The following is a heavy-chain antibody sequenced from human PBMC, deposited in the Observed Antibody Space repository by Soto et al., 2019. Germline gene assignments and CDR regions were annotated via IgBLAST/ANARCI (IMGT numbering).Heavy chain of an antibody. Sequence: GGSLRLSCAASGFTFSSYGMHWVRQAPGKGLEWVAVISYDGSNKYYADSVKDRFTISRDNSKNTRYLQMNSLRAEDTAVYYCAKDLGPYYDFWSGYGPFDYWGQGTLVTVSS. CDR2: ISYDGSNK. V-gene: IGHV3-30*18. CDR3: AKDLGPYYDFWSGYGPFDY. J-gene: IGHJ4*02. D-gene: IGHD3-3*01. CDR1: GFTFSSYG.